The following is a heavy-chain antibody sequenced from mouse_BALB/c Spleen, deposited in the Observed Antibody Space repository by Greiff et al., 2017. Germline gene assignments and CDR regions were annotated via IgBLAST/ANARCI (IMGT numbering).Heavy chain of an antibody. V-gene: IGHV5-12-1*01. Sequence: EVQGVESGGGLVKPGGSLKLSCAASGFAFSSYDMSWVRQTPEKRLEWVAYISSGGGSTYYPDTVKGRFTISRDNAKNTLYLQMSSLKSEDTAMYYCARHLMITHYFDYWGQGTTLTVSS. CDR2: ISSGGGST. CDR3: ARHLMITHYFDY. CDR1: GFAFSSYD. J-gene: IGHJ2*01. D-gene: IGHD2-4*01.